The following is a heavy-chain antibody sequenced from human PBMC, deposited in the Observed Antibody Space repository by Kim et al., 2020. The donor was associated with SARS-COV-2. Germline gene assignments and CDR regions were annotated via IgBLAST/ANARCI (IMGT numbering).Heavy chain of an antibody. Sequence: GESLKISCKGSGYSFTSYWIGWVRQMPGKGLEWMGIIYPGDSDTRYSPSFQGQVTISADKSISTAYLQWSSLKASDTAMYYCARHFRDLTYYYDSSGYLDGYYFDYWGQGTLVTVSS. V-gene: IGHV5-51*01. J-gene: IGHJ4*02. CDR3: ARHFRDLTYYYDSSGYLDGYYFDY. D-gene: IGHD3-22*01. CDR1: GYSFTSYW. CDR2: IYPGDSDT.